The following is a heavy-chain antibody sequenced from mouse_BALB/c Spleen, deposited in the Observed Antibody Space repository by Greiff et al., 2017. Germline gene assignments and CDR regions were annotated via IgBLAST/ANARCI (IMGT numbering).Heavy chain of an antibody. D-gene: IGHD2-1*01. V-gene: IGHV1-9*01. CDR2: ILPGSGST. Sequence: VQLQQSGAELMKPGASVKISCKATGYTFSSYWIEWVKQRPGHGLEWIGEILPGSGSTNYNEKFKGKATFTADTSSNTAYMQLSSLTSEDSAVYYCAMGGNYDWYFDVWGAGTTVTVSS. CDR1: GYTFSSYW. J-gene: IGHJ1*01. CDR3: AMGGNYDWYFDV.